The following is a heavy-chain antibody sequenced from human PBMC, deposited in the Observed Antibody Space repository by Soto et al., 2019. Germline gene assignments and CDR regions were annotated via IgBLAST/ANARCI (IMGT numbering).Heavy chain of an antibody. CDR3: AKDKDIVATIFRLYYFDY. D-gene: IGHD5-12*01. CDR1: GFTFDDYA. J-gene: IGHJ4*02. CDR2: ISWNSGSI. V-gene: IGHV3-9*01. Sequence: GGSLRLSCAASGFTFDDYAMHWVRQAPGKGLEWVSGISWNSGSIGYADSVKGRFTISRDNAKNSLYLQMNSLRAEDTALYYCAKDKDIVATIFRLYYFDYWGQGTLVTVSS.